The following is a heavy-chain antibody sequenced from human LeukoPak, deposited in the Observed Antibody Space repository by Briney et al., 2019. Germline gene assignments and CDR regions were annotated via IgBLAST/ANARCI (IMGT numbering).Heavy chain of an antibody. Sequence: PSETLSLTCIVSGGSISSSRYYGGWIRQPPGKGLEWIGNIYYGGITYYSPSLKSRVTISIGTSENQFSLKLSSITAADTAVYYCARAVLWFAQVPNWFDPWGQGTLVTVSS. CDR3: ARAVLWFAQVPNWFDP. CDR2: IYYGGIT. J-gene: IGHJ5*02. CDR1: GGSISSSRYY. D-gene: IGHD3-10*01. V-gene: IGHV4-39*07.